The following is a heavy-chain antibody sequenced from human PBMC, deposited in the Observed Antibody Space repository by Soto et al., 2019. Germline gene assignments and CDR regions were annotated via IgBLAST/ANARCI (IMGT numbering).Heavy chain of an antibody. J-gene: IGHJ6*02. CDR2: IYYSGST. D-gene: IGHD1-26*01. CDR1: GGSISSSSYY. Sequence: PSETLSLTCTVSGGSISSSSYYWGWIRQPPGKGLEWIGSIYYSGSTYYNPSLKSRVTISVDTSKNQFSLKLSSVTAADTAVYYCARLDGGSYYFDYYYGMDVWGQGTTVTVSS. CDR3: ARLDGGSYYFDYYYGMDV. V-gene: IGHV4-39*01.